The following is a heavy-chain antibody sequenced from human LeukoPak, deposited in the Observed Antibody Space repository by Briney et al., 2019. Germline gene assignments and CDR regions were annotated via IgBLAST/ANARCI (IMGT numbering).Heavy chain of an antibody. V-gene: IGHV1-69*13. CDR3: ARESALLDYGDYHIDY. CDR1: GGTFSSYA. Sequence: GASVKVSCXASGGTFSSYAISWVRQAPGQGLEWMGGIIPIFGTANYAQKFQGRVTITADESTSTAYMELSSLRSEDTAVYYCARESALLDYGDYHIDYWGQGTLVTVSS. CDR2: IIPIFGTA. D-gene: IGHD4-17*01. J-gene: IGHJ4*02.